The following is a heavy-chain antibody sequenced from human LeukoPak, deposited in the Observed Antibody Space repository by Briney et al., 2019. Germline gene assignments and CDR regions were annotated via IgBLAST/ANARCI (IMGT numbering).Heavy chain of an antibody. D-gene: IGHD6-13*01. Sequence: GESLKISCKGSGYRFSSYWIGWVRQMPGKGLEWMGIIYPGDSDTRYSPSFQGQVTISVDKSISTAYLQWSSLKASDTAMYYCARHVGPSIAAAWTDYWGQGTLVTVSS. CDR1: GYRFSSYW. CDR3: ARHVGPSIAAAWTDY. J-gene: IGHJ4*02. CDR2: IYPGDSDT. V-gene: IGHV5-51*01.